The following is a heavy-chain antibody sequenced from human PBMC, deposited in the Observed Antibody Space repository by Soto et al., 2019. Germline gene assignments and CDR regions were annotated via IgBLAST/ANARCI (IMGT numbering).Heavy chain of an antibody. V-gene: IGHV3-30*18. CDR2: ISYDGSNK. CDR3: AKLGRYGLYYFDY. D-gene: IGHD5-18*01. J-gene: IGHJ4*02. Sequence: QVQLVESGGGVVQPGRSLRLSCAASGFTFSSYGMHWVRQAPGKGLEWVAVISYDGSNKYYADSVKGRFTISRDNSTNTLYLQMNSLRAEDTAVYYCAKLGRYGLYYFDYWGQGTLVTVSS. CDR1: GFTFSSYG.